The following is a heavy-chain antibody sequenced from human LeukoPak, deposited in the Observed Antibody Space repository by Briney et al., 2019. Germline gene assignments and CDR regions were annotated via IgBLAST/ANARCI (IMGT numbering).Heavy chain of an antibody. V-gene: IGHV3-53*01. Sequence: GGSLRLSCAASGFTVSSNYMSWVRQAPGKGLEGVSVIYSGGSTYYSDSVKGRFTISRDNSKNTLYLQMNSLRAEDTAVYYCARDGYGDSWFDYWGQGTLVTVSS. CDR2: IYSGGST. J-gene: IGHJ4*02. CDR1: GFTVSSNY. D-gene: IGHD4-17*01. CDR3: ARDGYGDSWFDY.